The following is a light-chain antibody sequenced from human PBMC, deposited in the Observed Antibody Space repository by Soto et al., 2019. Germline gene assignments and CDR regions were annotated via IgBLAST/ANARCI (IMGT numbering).Light chain of an antibody. CDR2: EVV. CDR3: KSYAGSNTYV. V-gene: IGLV2-8*01. CDR1: KNDIGVYDF. Sequence: QLVLTQPPSASGSPGQSVTISCTGTKNDIGVYDFVSWYQHHPGKAPRLIIYEVVQWPSGVPDRFSGSKSGNTASLTVSGLQAADEADYFCKSYAGSNTYVFGSGTKLTVL. J-gene: IGLJ1*01.